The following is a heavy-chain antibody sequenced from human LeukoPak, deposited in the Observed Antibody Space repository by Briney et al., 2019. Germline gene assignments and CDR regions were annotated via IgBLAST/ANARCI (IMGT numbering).Heavy chain of an antibody. CDR2: IADDGGNK. V-gene: IGHV3-30*01. D-gene: IGHD6-6*01. J-gene: IGHJ4*02. CDR1: GFIFSNYA. CDR3: ARDYSSSSGYYLDH. Sequence: GGSLRHSCAASGFIFSNYAMNWVRQAPGKGLEWVAFIADDGGNKFYADSVKGRFTVSRDDSKNTLHLQMNSLGAEDTALYYCARDYSSSSGYYLDHWGQGTLVTVSS.